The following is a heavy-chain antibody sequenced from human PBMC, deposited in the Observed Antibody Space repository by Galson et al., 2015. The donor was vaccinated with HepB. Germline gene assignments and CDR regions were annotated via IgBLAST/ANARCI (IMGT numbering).Heavy chain of an antibody. V-gene: IGHV3-48*03. CDR3: ARDLSSGWYRYYFDY. CDR1: GFTFSSYE. CDR2: ISSSGSTI. Sequence: SLRLSCAASGFTFSSYEMNWVRQAPGKGLEWVSYISSSGSTIYYADSVKGRFTISRDNAKNSLYLQMNSLRAEDTAVYYCARDLSSGWYRYYFDYWGQGTLVTVSS. D-gene: IGHD6-19*01. J-gene: IGHJ4*02.